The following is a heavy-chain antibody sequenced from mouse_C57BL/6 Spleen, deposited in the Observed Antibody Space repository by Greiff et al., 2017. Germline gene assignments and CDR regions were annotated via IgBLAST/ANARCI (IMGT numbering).Heavy chain of an antibody. CDR3: ARGDYYGSSYTLFAY. J-gene: IGHJ3*01. Sequence: EVMLVESGPGMVKPSQSLSLPCTVTGYSIPSGYDWHWIRHFPGNKLEWMGYISYSGSTNYNPSLKSPISITLDTSKNQFFLKLNSVTTEDTATYDWARGDYYGSSYTLFAYWGQGTLVTVSA. D-gene: IGHD1-1*01. CDR2: ISYSGST. V-gene: IGHV3-1*01. CDR1: GYSIPSGYD.